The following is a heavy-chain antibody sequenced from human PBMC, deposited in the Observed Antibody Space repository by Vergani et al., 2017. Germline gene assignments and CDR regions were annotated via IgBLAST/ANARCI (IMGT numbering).Heavy chain of an antibody. D-gene: IGHD1-26*01. CDR3: ATSVCCHPGATTNGQYYYYYYGMDV. CDR1: GFTFSSYG. V-gene: IGHV3-30*03. CDR2: ISYDGSNK. Sequence: QVQLVESGGGVVQPGRSLRLSCAASGFTFSSYGMHWVRQAPGKGLEWVAVISYDGSNKYYADSVKGRFTISRDNSKNTLYLQMNSLRAEDTAVYYCATSVCCHPGATTNGQYYYYYYGMDVWGQGTTVTVSS. J-gene: IGHJ6*02.